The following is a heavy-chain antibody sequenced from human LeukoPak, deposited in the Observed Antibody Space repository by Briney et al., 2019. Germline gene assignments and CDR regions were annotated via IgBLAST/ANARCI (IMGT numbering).Heavy chain of an antibody. CDR3: AKGGEWLVSSAFYYYYMDV. CDR2: ISSSGGST. Sequence: GGSLRLSCAASGFTFSNYGMSWVRQAPGKGLQLVSAISSSGGSTYYVDSVKGRFTISRDNSKNTLYLQMNSLRAEDTAVYYCAKGGEWLVSSAFYYYYMDVWGKGTTVTISS. CDR1: GFTFSNYG. V-gene: IGHV3-23*01. J-gene: IGHJ6*03. D-gene: IGHD6-19*01.